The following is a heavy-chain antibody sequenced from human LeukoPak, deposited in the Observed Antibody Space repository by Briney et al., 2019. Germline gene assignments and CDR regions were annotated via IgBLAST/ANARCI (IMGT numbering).Heavy chain of an antibody. V-gene: IGHV3-74*01. Sequence: GGSLRLSCVASGFTFSEDWMHWVRQAPGKGLAWVSHINRDGGLTNYADSVKGRFTISRDNARNTVYLQMSSLRVEDTAIYFCAREEHRLAEAGTSAFDLGGQGTLVTVSP. CDR2: INRDGGLT. J-gene: IGHJ3*01. CDR1: GFTFSEDW. D-gene: IGHD6-13*01. CDR3: AREEHRLAEAGTSAFDL.